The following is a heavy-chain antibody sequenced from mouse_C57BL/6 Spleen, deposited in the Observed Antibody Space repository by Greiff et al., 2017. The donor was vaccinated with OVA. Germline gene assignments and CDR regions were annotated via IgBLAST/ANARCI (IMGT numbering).Heavy chain of an antibody. CDR2: ISYDGSN. V-gene: IGHV3-6*01. J-gene: IGHJ1*03. Sequence: EVKLMESGPGLVKPSQSLSLTCSVTGYSITSGYYWNWIRQFPGNKLEWMGYISYDGSNNYNPSLKNRISITRDTSKNQFFLKLNSVTTEDTATDYCARAIYYDYDVWYFDVWGTGTTVTVSS. D-gene: IGHD2-4*01. CDR1: GYSITSGYY. CDR3: ARAIYYDYDVWYFDV.